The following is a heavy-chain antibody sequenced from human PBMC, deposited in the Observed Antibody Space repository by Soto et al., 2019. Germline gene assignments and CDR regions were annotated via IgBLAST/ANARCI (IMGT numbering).Heavy chain of an antibody. CDR2: ISSSSTI. CDR1: GFTFSSYS. V-gene: IGHV3-48*01. CDR3: ASQSSEWLLFAS. Sequence: EVQLVESGGDLVQPGGSLRLSCAASGFTFSSYSMNWVRQAPGKGLEWVSYISSSSTIYYADSVKGRFTISRDNAKNSLYLQMNSLRAEDTAVYYCASQSSEWLLFASWGQGTLVTVSS. J-gene: IGHJ4*02. D-gene: IGHD5-12*01.